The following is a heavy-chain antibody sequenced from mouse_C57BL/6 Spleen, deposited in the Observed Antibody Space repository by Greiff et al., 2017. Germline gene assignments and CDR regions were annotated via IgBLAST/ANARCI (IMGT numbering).Heavy chain of an antibody. CDR3: ARRGYYGYDY. CDR2: IHPNSGST. Sequence: QVQLKQPGAELVKPGASVKLSCKASGYTFTSYWMHWVKQRPGQGLEWIGMIHPNSGSTNYNEKFKSKATLTVDKSSSTAYMQLSSLTSEDSAVYYCARRGYYGYDYWGQGTTLTVSS. V-gene: IGHV1-64*01. CDR1: GYTFTSYW. J-gene: IGHJ2*01. D-gene: IGHD2-3*01.